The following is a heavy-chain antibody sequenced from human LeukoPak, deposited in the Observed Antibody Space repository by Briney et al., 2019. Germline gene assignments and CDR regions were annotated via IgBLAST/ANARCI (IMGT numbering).Heavy chain of an antibody. CDR3: VKDLHYGDGRWEFDP. CDR1: GFSFGTFA. V-gene: IGHV3-23*01. J-gene: IGHJ5*02. CDR2: RIGSGNT. Sequence: GGSLRLSCAASGFSFGTFAMTWVRQVPGKGLEWVSGRIGSGNTYYADSVKGRFTLSSDSSKNTVYLQMNSLRVEDTAIYYCVKDLHYGDGRWEFDPWGQGTLVTVSS. D-gene: IGHD4-17*01.